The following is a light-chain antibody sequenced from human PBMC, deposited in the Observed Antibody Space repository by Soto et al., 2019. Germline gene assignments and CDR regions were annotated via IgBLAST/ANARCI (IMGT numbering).Light chain of an antibody. V-gene: IGKV3D-20*01. CDR1: EGVSSSY. J-gene: IGKJ5*01. Sequence: EIVLTQSPATLSLSPGERATLSCGASEGVSSSYVAWYQQTLGLAPRLLIHDTSSRATGIPDMFSGRNSGTDFTLTIRRVEPEDAAVYYCQRYGGPPITFGQGTRLEIK. CDR3: QRYGGPPIT. CDR2: DTS.